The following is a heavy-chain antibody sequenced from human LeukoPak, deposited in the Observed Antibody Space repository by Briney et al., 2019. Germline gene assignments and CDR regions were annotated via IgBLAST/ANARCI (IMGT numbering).Heavy chain of an antibody. Sequence: GGSLRLSCAASGFTFSSYWMHWVRPAPGKGLVWVSGVESDGTRTNYADSVKGRFTISRDNAKNTLYLQMSSLRAEDTALYYCARLVGATSNFDYWGQGTLVTVSS. CDR2: VESDGTRT. CDR3: ARLVGATSNFDY. V-gene: IGHV3-74*01. D-gene: IGHD1-26*01. J-gene: IGHJ4*02. CDR1: GFTFSSYW.